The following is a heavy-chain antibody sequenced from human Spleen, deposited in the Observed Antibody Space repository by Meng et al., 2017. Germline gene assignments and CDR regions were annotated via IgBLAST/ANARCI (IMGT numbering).Heavy chain of an antibody. Sequence: ASVKVSCKASGYTFTSYDINWVRQATGQGLEWMGWMNPNSGNTGYAQKFQGRVTMTRNTSISTAYMELRSLRSDDSAVYYCARGRYCSAGSCFSDAFDLWGQGTMVTVSS. V-gene: IGHV1-8*01. CDR2: MNPNSGNT. D-gene: IGHD2-15*01. CDR3: ARGRYCSAGSCFSDAFDL. J-gene: IGHJ3*01. CDR1: GYTFTSYD.